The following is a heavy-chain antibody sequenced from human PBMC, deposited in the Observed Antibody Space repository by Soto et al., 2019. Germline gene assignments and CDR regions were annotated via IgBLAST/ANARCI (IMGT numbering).Heavy chain of an antibody. CDR3: ARHNHPRGVPAAPFDI. CDR2: IYYSGTT. V-gene: IGHV4-39*01. D-gene: IGHD2-2*01. Sequence: PSETLSLTCTVSGGSISSSSYYWCWLRQPPGKGLEWIGSIYYSGTTYYNPSLKSRVTISVDTSKNQFSLKLSSVTAADTAVYYCARHNHPRGVPAAPFDIWGQGTMVTVSS. J-gene: IGHJ3*02. CDR1: GGSISSSSYY.